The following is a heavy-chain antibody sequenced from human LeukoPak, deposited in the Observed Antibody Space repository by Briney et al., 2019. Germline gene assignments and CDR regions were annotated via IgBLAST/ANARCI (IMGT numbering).Heavy chain of an antibody. CDR3: AKGIGSYYDSSGYFDY. CDR2: ISWNSGSI. V-gene: IGHV3-9*01. J-gene: IGHJ4*02. CDR1: GFTFDDYA. D-gene: IGHD3-22*01. Sequence: GGSLRLSCAASGFTFDDYAMHWVRQAPGKGLEWVSGISWNSGSIGYADSVKGRFTISRDNAKNSLYLQMNSLRAEDTALYYCAKGIGSYYDSSGYFDYWGQGTLVTVSS.